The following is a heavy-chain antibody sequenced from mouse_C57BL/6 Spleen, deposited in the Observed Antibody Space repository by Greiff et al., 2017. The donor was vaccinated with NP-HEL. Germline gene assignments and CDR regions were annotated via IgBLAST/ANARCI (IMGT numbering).Heavy chain of an antibody. Sequence: QVQLQQSGAELVRPGTSVKLSCKASGYTFTSYWMHWVKQRPGQGLEWIGVIDPSDSYTNYNQKFKGKATLTVDTSSSTAYMQLSSLTSEDSAVYYCARGYSNYAAWFAYWGQGTLVTVSA. CDR2: IDPSDSYT. CDR1: GYTFTSYW. J-gene: IGHJ3*01. CDR3: ARGYSNYAAWFAY. D-gene: IGHD2-5*01. V-gene: IGHV1-59*01.